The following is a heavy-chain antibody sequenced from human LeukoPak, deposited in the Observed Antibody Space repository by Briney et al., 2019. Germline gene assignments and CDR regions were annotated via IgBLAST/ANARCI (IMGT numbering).Heavy chain of an antibody. V-gene: IGHV4-34*01. CDR1: GGSFSGYY. Sequence: SETLSLTCAVYGGSFSGYYWSWIRQPPGKGLEWIGEINHSGSTNYNPSLKSRVTISVDTSKNQFSLKLSSVTAADTAVYYCARVSGIQPPDYWGQGTLVTVSS. J-gene: IGHJ4*02. CDR2: INHSGST. D-gene: IGHD5-18*01. CDR3: ARVSGIQPPDY.